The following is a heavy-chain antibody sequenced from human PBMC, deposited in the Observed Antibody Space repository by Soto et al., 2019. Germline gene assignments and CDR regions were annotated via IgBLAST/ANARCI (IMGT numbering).Heavy chain of an antibody. Sequence: QVQLVQSGAEVKKPGASVKVSCKASGYTFTSYAMHWVRQAPGQRLEWMGWINAGNGNTKYSQKFQGRVTITRDTSASTAYMELSSLRSEDTAVYYCARGLAYCSGGSCYPYYFDYWGQGTLVTVSS. CDR3: ARGLAYCSGGSCYPYYFDY. V-gene: IGHV1-3*01. D-gene: IGHD2-15*01. J-gene: IGHJ4*02. CDR1: GYTFTSYA. CDR2: INAGNGNT.